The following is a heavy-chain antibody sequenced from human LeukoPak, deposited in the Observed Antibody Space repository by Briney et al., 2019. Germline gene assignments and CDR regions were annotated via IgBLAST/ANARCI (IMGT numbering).Heavy chain of an antibody. D-gene: IGHD3-10*01. CDR2: IYCSGST. J-gene: IGHJ4*02. CDR1: GGSISSSSYY. CDR3: AGVSTTYYYGSGSYSHFDY. Sequence: SETLSLTCIVSGGSISSSSYYWVWMLQPPGKGLDQIASIYCSGSTYYNPSLNSPVTTSVDTSKNQFSMKLSSVNAADTAVYYCAGVSTTYYYGSGSYSHFDYCGQGTLVTVSS. V-gene: IGHV4-39*07.